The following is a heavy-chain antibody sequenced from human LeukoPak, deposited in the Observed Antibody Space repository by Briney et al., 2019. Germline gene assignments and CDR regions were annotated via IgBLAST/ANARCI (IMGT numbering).Heavy chain of an antibody. J-gene: IGHJ4*02. Sequence: PGGSLRLSCTASGFTFSTYVMHWVRQPPGKGLEWVAFIRYDGSNKYYADSVKGRFTISRDNSKNTLYLQMNSLRAEDTAVYYCAKDLILGSGSSGRWASDYWGQGTLVTVSS. V-gene: IGHV3-30*02. CDR1: GFTFSTYV. CDR2: IRYDGSNK. CDR3: AKDLILGSGSSGRWASDY. D-gene: IGHD6-6*01.